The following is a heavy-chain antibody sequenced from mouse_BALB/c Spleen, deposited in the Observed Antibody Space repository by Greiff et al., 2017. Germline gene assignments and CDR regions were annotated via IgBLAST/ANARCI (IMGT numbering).Heavy chain of an antibody. V-gene: IGHV14-3*02. CDR3: ASYGYEYYAMDY. Sequence: EVKLVESGAELVKPGASVKLSCTASGFNIKDTYMHWVKQRPEQGLEWIGRIDPANGNTKYDPKFQGKATITADTSSNTAYLQLSSLTSEDTAVYYCASYGYEYYAMDYWGQGTSVTVSS. CDR1: GFNIKDTY. D-gene: IGHD2-2*01. CDR2: IDPANGNT. J-gene: IGHJ4*01.